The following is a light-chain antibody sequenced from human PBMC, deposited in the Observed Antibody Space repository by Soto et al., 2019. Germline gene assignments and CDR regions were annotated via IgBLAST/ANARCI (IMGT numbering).Light chain of an antibody. CDR3: NSYTSSSAPYV. CDR1: SGDVGGYRY. J-gene: IGLJ1*01. V-gene: IGLV2-14*01. CDR2: EVS. Sequence: QSALPQPASVSGSPGQSITISCTGTSGDVGGYRYVSWFQHHPGKAPKVIIYEVSNRASGVSNRFSGSKSGNTAFLTISGLQAEDEADYYCNSYTSSSAPYVFGTGTKVTVL.